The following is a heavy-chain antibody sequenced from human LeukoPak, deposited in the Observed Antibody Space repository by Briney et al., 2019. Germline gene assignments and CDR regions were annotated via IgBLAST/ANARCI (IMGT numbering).Heavy chain of an antibody. V-gene: IGHV3-48*03. J-gene: IGHJ5*02. Sequence: GGSLRLSCAASGFTFSSYEMNWLRQAPGKGREWVSYISSSGSNIYYADSVKGRFTISRDNAKNSLYLQMNSLRAEDTAVYYCARDGEAAVVEGGFPEYNWFDPWGQGTLVTVSS. D-gene: IGHD2-15*01. CDR1: GFTFSSYE. CDR2: ISSSGSNI. CDR3: ARDGEAAVVEGGFPEYNWFDP.